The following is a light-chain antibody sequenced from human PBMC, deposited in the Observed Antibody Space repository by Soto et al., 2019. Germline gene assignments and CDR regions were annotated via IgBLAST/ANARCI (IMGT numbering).Light chain of an antibody. V-gene: IGLV2-18*02. CDR3: SSFTSSATEV. CDR1: SSDVGLYNR. J-gene: IGLJ2*01. Sequence: QSVLTQPPSVSGSPGQSVTISCTGTSSDVGLYNRVSWYQQPPGTAPKLMIHEVTNRPSAVPDRFSGSKSGNTASLTISGLQAEEEADYYCSSFTSSATEVFGGGTKLTVL. CDR2: EVT.